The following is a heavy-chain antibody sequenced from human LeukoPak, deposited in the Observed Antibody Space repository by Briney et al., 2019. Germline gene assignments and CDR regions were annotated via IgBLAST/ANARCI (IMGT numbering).Heavy chain of an antibody. J-gene: IGHJ6*02. V-gene: IGHV1-2*06. Sequence: ASVKVSCKASGYTFTSNYIHWVRQAPGQGLEWMGRINPNSGGTNYAQKFQGRVTMTRDTSISTAYMELSRLRSDDTAVYYCARVEEVWWELRDYYYGMDVWGQGTTVTVSS. CDR3: ARVEEVWWELRDYYYGMDV. CDR2: INPNSGGT. CDR1: GYTFTSNY. D-gene: IGHD2-15*01.